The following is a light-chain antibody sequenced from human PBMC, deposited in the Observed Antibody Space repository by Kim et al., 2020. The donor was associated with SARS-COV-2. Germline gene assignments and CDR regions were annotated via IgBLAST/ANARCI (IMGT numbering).Light chain of an antibody. CDR1: QSISSW. V-gene: IGKV1-5*03. CDR2: KAS. J-gene: IGKJ2*03. Sequence: DIQMTQSPSTLSASVGDRVTITCRASQSISSWLAWYQQKPGKAPKLLIYKASSLESGVPSRFSGSGSGTEFTLTISSLQPDDFATYYCQLYNSYAYSLGQGTKLEI. CDR3: QLYNSYAYS.